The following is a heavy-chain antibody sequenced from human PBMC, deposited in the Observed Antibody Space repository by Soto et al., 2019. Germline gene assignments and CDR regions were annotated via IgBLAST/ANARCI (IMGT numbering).Heavy chain of an antibody. CDR3: SRDPDTPEYAYAI. V-gene: IGHV3-21*01. CDR1: GFTFSIYT. Sequence: GGSLRLSCAASGFTFSIYTMNWVRQAPGKGLEWVSSISSSSTYIYYADSVKGRFTISRDNAKNSLYLQMNSLRAEDTAVYYCSRDPDTPEYAYAIWGQGAIVTV. CDR2: ISSSSTYI. J-gene: IGHJ3*02.